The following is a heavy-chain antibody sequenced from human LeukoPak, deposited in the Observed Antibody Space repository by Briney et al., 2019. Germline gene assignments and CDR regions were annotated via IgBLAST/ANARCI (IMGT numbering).Heavy chain of an antibody. CDR3: ARSGSTAGYYDFWRPFDP. CDR2: INPNSGGT. V-gene: IGHV1-2*02. CDR1: GYTFTGYY. J-gene: IGHJ5*02. Sequence: ASVKVSCKASGYTFTGYYMHWVRQAPGQGLEWMGWINPNSGGTNYAQKFQGRVTMTRDTSISTAYKELSRLRSDDTAVYYCARSGSTAGYYDFWRPFDPWGQGTLVTVSS. D-gene: IGHD3-3*01.